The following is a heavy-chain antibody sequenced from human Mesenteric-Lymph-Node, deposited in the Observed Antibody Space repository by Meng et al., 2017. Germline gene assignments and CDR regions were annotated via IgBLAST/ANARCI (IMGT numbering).Heavy chain of an antibody. D-gene: IGHD3-22*01. V-gene: IGHV4-59*01. CDR3: AGVRFYYDSSGYKHDAFDI. J-gene: IGHJ3*02. Sequence: SETLSLTCAVYGGSFSGYYWSWIRQPPGKGLEWIGYIYYSGSTNYNPSLKSRVTISVDTSKNQFSLKLSSVTAADTAVYYCAGVRFYYDSSGYKHDAFDIWGQGTMVTVSS. CDR2: IYYSGST. CDR1: GGSFSGYY.